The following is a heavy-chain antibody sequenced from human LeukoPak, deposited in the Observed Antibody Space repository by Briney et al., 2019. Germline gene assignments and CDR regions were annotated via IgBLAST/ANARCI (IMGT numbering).Heavy chain of an antibody. V-gene: IGHV3-30-3*02. J-gene: IGHJ4*02. CDR1: GFTFSSYA. CDR2: ISYDGSDK. Sequence: GGSLRLSCAASGFTFSSYAIHWVRQAPGKGLEWVAFISYDGSDKYYADSLKGRFTISSDNTKNTLYLQMNNMRPEDTAVYYCAKDRAPYCGGDCFSFDYWGQGTLVTVSS. CDR3: AKDRAPYCGGDCFSFDY. D-gene: IGHD2-21*02.